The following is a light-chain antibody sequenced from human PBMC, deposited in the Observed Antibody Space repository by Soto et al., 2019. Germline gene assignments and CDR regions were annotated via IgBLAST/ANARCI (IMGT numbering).Light chain of an antibody. V-gene: IGKV1-27*01. CDR3: QKYNSALFT. Sequence: DIQMTQSPSSLSASVGDRVTITCRASQGISNNLAWYQQKPGKVPKLLIYAASTLQSGVPSRFSGSGSGTDFTLTISSLQPEEVATYYCQKYNSALFTFGPVTKVDIK. CDR1: QGISNN. J-gene: IGKJ3*01. CDR2: AAS.